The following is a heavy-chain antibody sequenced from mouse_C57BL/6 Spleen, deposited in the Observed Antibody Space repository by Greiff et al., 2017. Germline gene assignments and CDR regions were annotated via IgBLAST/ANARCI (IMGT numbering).Heavy chain of an antibody. CDR2: IYPGDGDT. J-gene: IGHJ4*01. D-gene: IGHD2-2*01. CDR1: GYAFSSSW. V-gene: IGHV1-82*01. Sequence: QVQLQQSGPELVKPGASVKISCKASGYAFSSSWMNWVKQRPGKGLEWIGRIYPGDGDTNYNGKFKGKGTRTADKSSSTAYMQLSSLTSEDYAVYFCARDDGYDGDVLYYYAMDYGGQGSSVTVSS. CDR3: ARDDGYDGDVLYYYAMDY.